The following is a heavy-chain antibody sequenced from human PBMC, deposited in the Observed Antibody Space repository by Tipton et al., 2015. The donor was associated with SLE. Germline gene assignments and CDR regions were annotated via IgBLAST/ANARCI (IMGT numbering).Heavy chain of an antibody. J-gene: IGHJ5*02. Sequence: TLSLTCTVSGDSVSSTSCYWGWIRQPPGKGLEWIGSIFYTGTTYYQPSLKSRVTVSVDTSKNQVFLKLTSVTAADTAVYYCARLLPMVRGWFDPWGQGTLVTVSS. V-gene: IGHV4-39*01. CDR1: GDSVSSTSCY. CDR3: ARLLPMVRGWFDP. D-gene: IGHD3-10*01. CDR2: IFYTGTT.